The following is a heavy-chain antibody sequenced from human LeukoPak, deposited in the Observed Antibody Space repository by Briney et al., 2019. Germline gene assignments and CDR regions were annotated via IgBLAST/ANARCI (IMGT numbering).Heavy chain of an antibody. D-gene: IGHD2/OR15-2a*01. CDR2: ISSGSSYM. V-gene: IGHV3-21*06. Sequence: GGSLRLSCAASGFTFSSYSMNWVRQALGKGLEWVSSISSGSSYMYYADSVKGRFTISRDNAKNSLHLQMNSLRAEDTAVYYCASLSYYGMDVWGQGTTVTVSS. CDR3: ASLSYYGMDV. J-gene: IGHJ6*02. CDR1: GFTFSSYS.